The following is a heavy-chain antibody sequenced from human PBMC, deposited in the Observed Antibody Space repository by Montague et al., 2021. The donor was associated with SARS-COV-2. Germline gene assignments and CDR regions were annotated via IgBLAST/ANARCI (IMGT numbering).Heavy chain of an antibody. Sequence: SETLSLTCTVSGGSISSSSYYWGWIRQPPGKGPEWIGSIYYSGPTFYXPSLRSRVTMSVDTSKNQFSLRLSSVTAADTAVFYCAREGAGDWYFDLWGRGTLVTVSS. J-gene: IGHJ2*01. V-gene: IGHV4-39*02. CDR1: GGSISSSSYY. D-gene: IGHD4/OR15-4a*01. CDR2: IYYSGPT. CDR3: AREGAGDWYFDL.